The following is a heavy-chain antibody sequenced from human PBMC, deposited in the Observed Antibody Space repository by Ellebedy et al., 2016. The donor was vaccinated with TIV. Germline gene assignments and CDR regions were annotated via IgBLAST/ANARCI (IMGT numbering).Heavy chain of an antibody. J-gene: IGHJ4*02. Sequence: PSETLSLTCAVYGGSFSGYYWSWIRQSPGKGLEWIGEINHSGSNNCNPSLKSRVTVSVDTSKNQFPRKLSSVPAADTAVYYCARRSDWNDNNWHYWGQGTLVTVSS. D-gene: IGHD1-1*01. CDR3: ARRSDWNDNNWHY. CDR1: GGSFSGYY. V-gene: IGHV4-34*01. CDR2: INHSGSN.